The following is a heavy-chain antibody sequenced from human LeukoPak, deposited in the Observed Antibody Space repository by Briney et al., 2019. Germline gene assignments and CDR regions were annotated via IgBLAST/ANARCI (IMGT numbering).Heavy chain of an antibody. D-gene: IGHD3-3*01. V-gene: IGHV3-33*08. CDR1: GFTFSSYS. J-gene: IGHJ4*02. CDR3: ARDGNTYYDFWSGYHFDY. Sequence: GGSLRLSCAASGFTFSSYSMNWVRQAPGKGLEWVAVIWYDGSNKYYADSVKGRFTISRDNSKNTLYLQMNSLRAEDTAVYYCARDGNTYYDFWSGYHFDYWGQGTLVTVSS. CDR2: IWYDGSNK.